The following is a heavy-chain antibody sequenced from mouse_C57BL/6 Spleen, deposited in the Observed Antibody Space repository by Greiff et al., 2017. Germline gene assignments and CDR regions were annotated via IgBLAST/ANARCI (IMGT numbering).Heavy chain of an antibody. D-gene: IGHD2-14*01. V-gene: IGHV1-55*01. CDR3: ASSSPGTLFSSYAMDY. CDR1: GYTFTSYW. Sequence: QVQLQQPGAELVKPGASVKMSCKASGYTFTSYWITWVKQRPGQGLEWIGDIYPGSGSTNYNEKFKSKATLTVDTSSSTAYMQLSSLTSEDSAVYYSASSSPGTLFSSYAMDYWGQGTSVTVSS. CDR2: IYPGSGST. J-gene: IGHJ4*01.